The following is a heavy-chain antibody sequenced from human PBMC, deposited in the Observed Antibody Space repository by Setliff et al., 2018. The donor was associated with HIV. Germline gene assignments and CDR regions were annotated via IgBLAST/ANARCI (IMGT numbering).Heavy chain of an antibody. CDR3: ARGRNYDSSGYGDYYYYMDV. J-gene: IGHJ6*03. CDR1: GFTFTEYY. V-gene: IGHV1-69*13. D-gene: IGHD3-22*01. Sequence: ASVKVSCKASGFTFTEYYIHWVRQAPGQGLEWMGGIIPIFGTTHYAQKFQGRVTVTADESTSTAYMQLSSLRSDDTAVYYCARGRNYDSSGYGDYYYYMDVWGKGTTVTVSS. CDR2: IIPIFGTT.